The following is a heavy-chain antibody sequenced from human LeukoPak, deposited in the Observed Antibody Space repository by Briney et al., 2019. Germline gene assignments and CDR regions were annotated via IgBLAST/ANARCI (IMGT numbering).Heavy chain of an antibody. J-gene: IGHJ4*02. CDR3: AGMLSDCSSTSCSDY. V-gene: IGHV4-31*03. Sequence: PSETLSLTCTVSGGSISSGGYYWSWIRQHPGKGLEWIGYIYYSGSTYYNPSLKSRVTMSVDTSKNQFSLKLSSVTAADTAVYYCAGMLSDCSSTSCSDYWGQGTLVTVSS. CDR2: IYYSGST. CDR1: GGSISSGGYY. D-gene: IGHD2-2*01.